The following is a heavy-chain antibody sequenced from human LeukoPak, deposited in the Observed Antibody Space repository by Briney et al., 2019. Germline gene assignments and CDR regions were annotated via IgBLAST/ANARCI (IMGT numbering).Heavy chain of an antibody. D-gene: IGHD4-11*01. CDR2: IDYTGSN. CDR1: GGSITNTKYY. V-gene: IGHV4-39*01. J-gene: IGHJ4*02. Sequence: PSETLSRTCTLPGGSITNTKYYWGWIRQPPGKGLEWIVSIDYTGSNYDNPSRKSRFTISVKTPKNQFSLKLRSVTAADTALYYCTRHTGYISGQYSNYEDFWGQGTLVTVSS. CDR3: TRHTGYISGQYSNYEDF.